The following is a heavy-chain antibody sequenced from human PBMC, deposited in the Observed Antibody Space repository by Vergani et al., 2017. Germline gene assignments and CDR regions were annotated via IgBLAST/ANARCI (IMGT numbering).Heavy chain of an antibody. CDR2: IYTSGST. J-gene: IGHJ4*02. CDR3: ARDSWLGPITIALSPPQRINDLDY. V-gene: IGHV4-4*07. D-gene: IGHD3-10*01. Sequence: QVQLQESGPGLVKPSETLSLTCTVAGGSISSYYWSWIRQPAGKGLEWIGRIYTSGSTNYNPSLKSRFTMSVDTSKHQFPLKLSSVTGADTAVYYCARDSWLGPITIALSPPQRINDLDYWGQGTLVTVSS. CDR1: GGSISSYY.